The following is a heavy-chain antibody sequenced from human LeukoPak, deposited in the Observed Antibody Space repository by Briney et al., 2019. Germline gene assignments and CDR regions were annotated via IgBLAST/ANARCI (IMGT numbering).Heavy chain of an antibody. CDR2: IYHSGST. CDR1: GFTFSSYAM. CDR3: ARHGPFRAVAAYFDY. J-gene: IGHJ4*02. D-gene: IGHD6-19*01. V-gene: IGHV4-4*02. Sequence: GSLRLSCAASGFTFSSYAMSWVRQPPGKGLEWIGEIYHSGSTNYNPSLKSRVTISVDKSKNQFSLKLSSVTAADTAVYYCARHGPFRAVAAYFDYWGQGTLVTVSS.